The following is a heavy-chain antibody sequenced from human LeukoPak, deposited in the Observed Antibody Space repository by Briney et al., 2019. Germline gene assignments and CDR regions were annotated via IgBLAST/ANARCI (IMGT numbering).Heavy chain of an antibody. V-gene: IGHV5-51*01. D-gene: IGHD5-18*01. CDR2: IYPGDSDT. J-gene: IGHJ4*02. CDR1: GYSFTSYW. Sequence: GESLKISCKGSGYSFTSYWIGWVRQMPGKGLEWMGIIYPGDSDTRYSPSFQGQVTISAGKSISTAYLQWSSLKASDTAMYYCARQGDTAMVTLDYWGQGTLDTVSS. CDR3: ARQGDTAMVTLDY.